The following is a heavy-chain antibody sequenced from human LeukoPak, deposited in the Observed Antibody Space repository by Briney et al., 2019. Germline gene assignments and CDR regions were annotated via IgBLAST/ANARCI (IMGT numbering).Heavy chain of an antibody. Sequence: SETLSLTCAVYGGSFSGYYWSWIRQPPGKGLEWIGEINHSGSTNYNPSLKSRVTISVDTSKNQFSLKLSSVTAADTAVYSCARGDIVVVPAAIAAPVAAAGPLDYWGQGTLVTVSS. CDR1: GGSFSGYY. V-gene: IGHV4-34*01. CDR3: ARGDIVVVPAAIAAPVAAAGPLDY. J-gene: IGHJ4*02. CDR2: INHSGST. D-gene: IGHD2-2*01.